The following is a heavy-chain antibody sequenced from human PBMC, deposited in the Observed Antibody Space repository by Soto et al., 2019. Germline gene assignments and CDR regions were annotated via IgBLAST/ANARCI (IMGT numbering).Heavy chain of an antibody. CDR1: TFTFTKYA. D-gene: IGHD3-16*01. J-gene: IGHJ4*02. Sequence: EVQLLESGGGLVQPGGSLRLSCAASTFTFTKYAMTWVRQAPGKGLEWVASISGTGSVMNYADSVKGRFTISRDNSKSTLYLQMNSLRGEDTAVYYCVKNRPTPASPDPRALGVGDYWGQGTLVTVSS. CDR2: ISGTGSVM. CDR3: VKNRPTPASPDPRALGVGDY. V-gene: IGHV3-23*01.